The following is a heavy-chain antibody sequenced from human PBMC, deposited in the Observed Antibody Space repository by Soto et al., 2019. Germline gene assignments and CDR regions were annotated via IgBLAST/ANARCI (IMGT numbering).Heavy chain of an antibody. CDR2: SYHNGRT. V-gene: IGHV4-39*01. J-gene: IGHJ5*02. CDR3: VRQGNATRRFNWFVP. CDR1: GASVTGTTYY. D-gene: IGHD1-1*01. Sequence: QLQLQESGPGLVKPSETLSLTCSVSGASVTGTTYYWGWIRQSPGKGLEWIGNSYHNGRTDYNPSLKNRVATYIAASKTQFPLRLTAVTAADTAMYYCVRQGNATRRFNWFVPWGQGPMVTVSS.